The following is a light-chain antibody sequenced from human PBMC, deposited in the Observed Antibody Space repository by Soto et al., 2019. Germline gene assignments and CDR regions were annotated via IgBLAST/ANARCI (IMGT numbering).Light chain of an antibody. J-gene: IGKJ1*01. CDR1: QSISSY. Sequence: DIQMTQSPSALSASVGDRVTITCRAGQSISSYLNWYQQKPGKAPKLLIYAASSLQSGVPSRFSGSGSGTDFTLTISSLQPEDFATYYCQQSYSTTTWKFGQGTKVAI. CDR2: AAS. CDR3: QQSYSTTTWK. V-gene: IGKV1-39*01.